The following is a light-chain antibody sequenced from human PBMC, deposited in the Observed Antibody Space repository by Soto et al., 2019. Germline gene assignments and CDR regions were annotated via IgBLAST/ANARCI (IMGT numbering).Light chain of an antibody. V-gene: IGKV3-15*01. J-gene: IGKJ4*01. CDR2: GTS. CDR3: QQYYQWPLT. CDR1: QSVSST. Sequence: EIVMTQSRATLSVSPGERATLSCRASQSVSSTLAWYQQIPGQAPRLLLYGTSTRATGIPARFSGSGSGTEFTLTISSLQSEDFAFYYCQQYYQWPLTFGGGTKVEVK.